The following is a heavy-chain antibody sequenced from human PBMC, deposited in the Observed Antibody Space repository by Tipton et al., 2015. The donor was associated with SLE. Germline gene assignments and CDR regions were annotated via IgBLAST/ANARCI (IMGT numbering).Heavy chain of an antibody. CDR1: GDPISNGDDY. Sequence: TLSLTCTVSGDPISNGDDYWSWIRQPPGKGLEWIGNIYYGGGTYYNPSLESRVTISLDTSKNQFSLKLNSVTAADTAVYYCARSTDQNWFDPWGQGTLVTVSS. CDR2: IYYGGGT. CDR3: ARSTDQNWFDP. J-gene: IGHJ5*02. D-gene: IGHD2-2*01. V-gene: IGHV4-31*03.